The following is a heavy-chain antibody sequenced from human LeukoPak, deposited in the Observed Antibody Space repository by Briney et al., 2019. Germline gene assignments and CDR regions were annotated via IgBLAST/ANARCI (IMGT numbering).Heavy chain of an antibody. CDR1: GFTFSDYY. D-gene: IGHD1-26*01. CDR3: ARSGGSYYYYYGMDV. Sequence: KTGGSLRLSCAAPGFTFSDYYMSWIRQAPGKGLEWVSYISSSGSTIHYADSVKGRFTISRDNAKNSLYLQMNSLRAEDTAVYYCARSGGSYYYYYGMDVWGQGTTVTVSS. V-gene: IGHV3-11*01. CDR2: ISSSGSTI. J-gene: IGHJ6*02.